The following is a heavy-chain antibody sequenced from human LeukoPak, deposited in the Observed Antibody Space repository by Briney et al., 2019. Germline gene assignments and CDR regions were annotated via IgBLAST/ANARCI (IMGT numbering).Heavy chain of an antibody. Sequence: GGSLRLSCAASGFTFSSYGMHWVRQAPGKGLEWVAVISYDGSNKYYADSVKGRFSISRDNSENTLYLQMNNLRAEDTAVYYCARIDYGDDYWGQGTLVAVSS. V-gene: IGHV3-30*03. J-gene: IGHJ4*02. CDR3: ARIDYGDDY. CDR2: ISYDGSNK. D-gene: IGHD4-17*01. CDR1: GFTFSSYG.